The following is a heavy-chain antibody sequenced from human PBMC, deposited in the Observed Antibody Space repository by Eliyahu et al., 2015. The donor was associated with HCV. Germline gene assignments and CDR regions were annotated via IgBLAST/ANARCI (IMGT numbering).Heavy chain of an antibody. J-gene: IGHJ4*02. CDR1: GYTFTGYY. CDR2: INPNSGGT. Sequence: QVQLVQSGAEVKKPGASVKVSCKASGYTFTGYYMHWVRQAPGQGLEWMGWINPNSGGTNYAQKFQGRVTMTRDTSISTAYMELSRLRSDDTAVYYCAQGASIVGAPALWYFDYWGQGTLVTVSS. D-gene: IGHD1-26*01. V-gene: IGHV1-2*02. CDR3: AQGASIVGAPALWYFDY.